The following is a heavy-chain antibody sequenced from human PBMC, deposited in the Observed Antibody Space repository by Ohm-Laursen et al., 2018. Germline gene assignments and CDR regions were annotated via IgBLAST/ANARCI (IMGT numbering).Heavy chain of an antibody. Sequence: SLRLSCTASGFTFSTYGMNWVRLAPGKGLEWVSSISDSGTTTYYADPVKGRFTISRDDSKNTLYLQMNSLRAEDTAVYYCARDLEYGSSFYYYYGMDVWGQGTTVTVSS. V-gene: IGHV3-23*01. CDR2: ISDSGTTT. CDR1: GFTFSTYG. CDR3: ARDLEYGSSFYYYYGMDV. D-gene: IGHD6-19*01. J-gene: IGHJ6*02.